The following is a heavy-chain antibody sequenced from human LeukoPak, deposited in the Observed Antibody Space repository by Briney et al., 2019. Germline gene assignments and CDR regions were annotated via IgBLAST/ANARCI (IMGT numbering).Heavy chain of an antibody. CDR1: GFTFSSYW. D-gene: IGHD5-18*01. V-gene: IGHV3-7*01. J-gene: IGHJ4*02. CDR2: IKQDGSEK. CDR3: ARGVDTFDY. Sequence: GGSLRLSCAAYGFTFSSYWMSLVRQAPGKGLEWVANIKQDGSEKYYVDSVKGRFTISRDNAKNSLYLQMNSLRAEDTAVYYCARGVDTFDYWGQGTLVTVSS.